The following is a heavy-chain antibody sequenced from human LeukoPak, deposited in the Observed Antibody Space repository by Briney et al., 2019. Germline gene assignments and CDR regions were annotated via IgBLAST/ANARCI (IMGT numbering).Heavy chain of an antibody. V-gene: IGHV3-33*01. D-gene: IGHD6-13*01. CDR2: IWSDGSNK. J-gene: IGHJ4*02. CDR1: GFTFSGYG. Sequence: PGGSLRLSCATSGFTFSGYGMHWVRQAPGKGLEWVTVIWSDGSNKYYADSVKGRFTISRDNSKNTLYLQMNSLRAEDTAVYYCARDCLYSSSCGASDYWGQGTLVTVSS. CDR3: ARDCLYSSSCGASDY.